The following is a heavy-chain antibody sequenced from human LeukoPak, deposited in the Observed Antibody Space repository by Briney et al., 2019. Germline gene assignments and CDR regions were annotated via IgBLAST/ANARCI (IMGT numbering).Heavy chain of an antibody. CDR2: ISYDGSNK. CDR3: ARDRWSGYSYGMDV. Sequence: QSGGSLRLSCAASGFTFSSYGMHWVRQAPGKGLEWVAVISYDGSNKYYADSVKGRFTISRDNSKNTLYLQMNSLRAEDTAVYYCARDRWSGYSYGMDVWGQGTTVTVSS. V-gene: IGHV3-30*03. CDR1: GFTFSSYG. J-gene: IGHJ6*02. D-gene: IGHD3-3*01.